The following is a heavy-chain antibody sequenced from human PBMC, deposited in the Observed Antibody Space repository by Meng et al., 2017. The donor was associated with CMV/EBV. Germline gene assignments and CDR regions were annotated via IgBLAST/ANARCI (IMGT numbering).Heavy chain of an antibody. CDR2: IRSKAYGGTT. Sequence: GESLKISCTASGFTFGDYAMSWVRQAPGQGLEWVGFIRSKAYGGTTEYAASVKGRFTISRDDSKSIAYLQMNSLKTEDTAVYYCTPGAVAGGEYYYYGMDVWGQGTTVTVSS. CDR1: GFTFGDYA. J-gene: IGHJ6*02. CDR3: TPGAVAGGEYYYYGMDV. V-gene: IGHV3-49*04. D-gene: IGHD6-19*01.